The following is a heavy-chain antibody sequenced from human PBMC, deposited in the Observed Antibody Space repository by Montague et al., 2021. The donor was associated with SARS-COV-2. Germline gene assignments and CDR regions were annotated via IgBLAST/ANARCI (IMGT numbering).Heavy chain of an antibody. Sequence: SLRLSCAASVFIFSSYEMNWVRQAPGKGLEWISYISSSAGGSTKHYTDSVKGRFTISRDNAKNSLYLQMNSLRVEDTAIYYCARDRDWDDWCGMDVWGQGTTVTVSS. CDR1: VFIFSSYE. D-gene: IGHD2-21*01. V-gene: IGHV3-48*03. CDR2: ISSSAGGSTK. CDR3: ARDRDWDDWCGMDV. J-gene: IGHJ6*02.